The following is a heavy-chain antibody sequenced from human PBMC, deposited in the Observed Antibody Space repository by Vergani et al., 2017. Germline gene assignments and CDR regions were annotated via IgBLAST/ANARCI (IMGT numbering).Heavy chain of an antibody. Sequence: QVQLQESGPGLVKPSGSLSLTCTVSGGSISSYYWSWIRQPPGKGLEWIGYIYNSGSTNYNLSLKSRVTISVDTSKKQFSLKLSSVTAADTAVYYCARGRWDAFDIWGQGTMVTVSS. D-gene: IGHD4-23*01. V-gene: IGHV4-59*01. CDR1: GGSISSYY. CDR2: IYNSGST. CDR3: ARGRWDAFDI. J-gene: IGHJ3*02.